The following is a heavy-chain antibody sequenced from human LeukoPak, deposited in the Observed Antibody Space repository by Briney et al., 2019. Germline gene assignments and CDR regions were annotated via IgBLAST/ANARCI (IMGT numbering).Heavy chain of an antibody. J-gene: IGHJ4*02. D-gene: IGHD3-16*01. V-gene: IGHV1-69*04. Sequence: SVKVSCKVSGGTFSTYAITWVRQARGHGLEWVGRIVPSRDMTNYAQRLQDRVTIAADKSANIAYMELSSLISEDTAVYYCARGPYDGTYYFDDWGQGTLVTVSS. CDR3: ARGPYDGTYYFDD. CDR2: IVPSRDMT. CDR1: GGTFSTYA.